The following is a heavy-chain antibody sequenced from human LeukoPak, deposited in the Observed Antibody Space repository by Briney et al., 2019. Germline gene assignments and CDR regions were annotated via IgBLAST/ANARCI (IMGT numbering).Heavy chain of an antibody. CDR3: ARRPPKDFRSGSSWFDP. J-gene: IGHJ5*02. D-gene: IGHD3-10*01. Sequence: GASVKVSCKASVYTFTSYDINWLRQATGQGLEWMGWKNPNSGNTAYAQKFRGRVTMTRNTSITTAYMELSSLTSEDTAVYYCARRPPKDFRSGSSWFDPWGQGALVTVSS. CDR1: VYTFTSYD. V-gene: IGHV1-8*01. CDR2: KNPNSGNT.